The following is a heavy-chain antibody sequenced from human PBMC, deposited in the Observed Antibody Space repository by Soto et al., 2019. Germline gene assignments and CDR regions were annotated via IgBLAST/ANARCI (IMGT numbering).Heavy chain of an antibody. Sequence: QVQLVQSGAEVKKPGASVKVSCKASGYTFTSYAMHWVRQAPGQRLEWMGWINAGNGNTKYSQKFQGRVTITRDTSASTAYMELSSLRSEDTAVYYCARDAAARYYYGMDVWGQGTTFTVSS. CDR1: GYTFTSYA. D-gene: IGHD6-6*01. CDR3: ARDAAARYYYGMDV. J-gene: IGHJ6*02. CDR2: INAGNGNT. V-gene: IGHV1-3*01.